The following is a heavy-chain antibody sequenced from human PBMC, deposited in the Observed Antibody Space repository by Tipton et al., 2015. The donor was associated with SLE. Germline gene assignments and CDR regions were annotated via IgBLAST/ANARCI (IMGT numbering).Heavy chain of an antibody. J-gene: IGHJ6*03. CDR1: GASISSNIYY. D-gene: IGHD3-3*01. V-gene: IGHV4-39*07. Sequence: TLSLTCTVSGASISSNIYYWGWIRQPPGKGLEWIGSISYSGSTSYNPSLKSRVTIALDTSKNQFSLRLSSVTAADTAVYYCARGGGIRFLEWDYYYMDVWGKGTTVTVSS. CDR3: ARGGGIRFLEWDYYYMDV. CDR2: ISYSGST.